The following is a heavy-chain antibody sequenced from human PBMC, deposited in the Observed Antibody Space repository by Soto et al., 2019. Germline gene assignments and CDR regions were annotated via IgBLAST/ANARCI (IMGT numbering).Heavy chain of an antibody. Sequence: ASVEVSCKASGYTFTGYYIHWVRRAPGQGLEWMGWINPNSGGTNYAQKFQGWVTMTRDTSISTAYMELSRLRSDDTAVYYCARGITFGGVIVIYLDYWGQGTLATVSS. CDR3: ARGITFGGVIVIYLDY. CDR1: GYTFTGYY. V-gene: IGHV1-2*04. D-gene: IGHD3-16*02. J-gene: IGHJ4*02. CDR2: INPNSGGT.